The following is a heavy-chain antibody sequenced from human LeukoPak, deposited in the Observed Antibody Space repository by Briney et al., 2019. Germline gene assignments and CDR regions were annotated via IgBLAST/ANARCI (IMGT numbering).Heavy chain of an antibody. CDR2: IYTSGST. V-gene: IGHV4-61*02. J-gene: IGHJ6*03. D-gene: IGHD2-2*01. Sequence: PSQTLSLTCTVSGGSISSGSYYWSWIRQPAGKGLEWIGRIYTSGSTNYNPSLKSRVTISVDTSKNQFSLKLSSVTAADTAVYYCARVGRYCSSTSCYSYMDVWGKGTTVTVSS. CDR3: ARVGRYCSSTSCYSYMDV. CDR1: GGSISSGSYY.